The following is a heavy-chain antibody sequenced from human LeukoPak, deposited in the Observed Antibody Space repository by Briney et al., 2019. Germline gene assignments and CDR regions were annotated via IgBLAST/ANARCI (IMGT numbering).Heavy chain of an antibody. D-gene: IGHD3-10*01. V-gene: IGHV3-30*02. Sequence: GGSLRLSCAAPGFTFSSYGMHWVRQAPGKGLEWVAFIRYDGSNKYYADSVKGRFTISRDNSKNTLYLQMNSLRAEDTAVYYCAKDSEYTMVRGVFDYWGQGTLVTVSS. J-gene: IGHJ4*02. CDR3: AKDSEYTMVRGVFDY. CDR2: IRYDGSNK. CDR1: GFTFSSYG.